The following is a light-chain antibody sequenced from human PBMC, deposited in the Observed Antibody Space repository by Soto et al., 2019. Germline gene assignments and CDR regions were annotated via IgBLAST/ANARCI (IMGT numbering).Light chain of an antibody. CDR3: QQRSNWPPIT. Sequence: EIVLTQSPGTLSLSPGERATLSCRASQSLSNNIYLAWYQQKPGQAPRLLIYGASTRATGIPARFSGSGSGTEFTLTISSLEPEDFAVYYCQQRSNWPPITFGQGTRLEIK. J-gene: IGKJ5*01. V-gene: IGKV3-11*01. CDR1: QSLSNNIY. CDR2: GAS.